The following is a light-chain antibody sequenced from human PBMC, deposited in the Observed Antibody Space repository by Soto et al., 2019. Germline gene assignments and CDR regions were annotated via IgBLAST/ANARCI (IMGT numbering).Light chain of an antibody. CDR3: LQHDSYPLT. V-gene: IGKV1-17*01. Sequence: DIQMTQSPSSLSASVGDRVTLTCRASQGVTTDLVGYQQKPGKAPKRLIYAASTLQSGVPLRFSGSGSGTEFTLTISSLQPEDFATYYCLQHDSYPLTFGQGTKVEIK. J-gene: IGKJ1*01. CDR1: QGVTTD. CDR2: AAS.